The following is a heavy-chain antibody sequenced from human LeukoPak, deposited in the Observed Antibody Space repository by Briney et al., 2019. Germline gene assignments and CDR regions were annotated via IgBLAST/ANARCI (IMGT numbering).Heavy chain of an antibody. CDR3: ASDLEYTTSGERFDN. J-gene: IGHJ4*02. CDR1: GYTFTRYY. CDR2: IIPSGSST. V-gene: IGHV1-46*01. D-gene: IGHD3-3*01. Sequence: ASLKLSCKASGYTFTRYYMQWVRQAPGHGLEWLGMIIPSGSSTTSAQNFQDRVTLTRDMSTSTVYMELSSLRSEDTAVYYCASDLEYTTSGERFDNWGQGTLVTVSS.